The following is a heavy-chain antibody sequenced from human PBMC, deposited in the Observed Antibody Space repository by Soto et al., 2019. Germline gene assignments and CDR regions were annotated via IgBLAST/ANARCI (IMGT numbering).Heavy chain of an antibody. Sequence: ASVKVSCKASGYTFTSYDINWVREATGQGLEWMGWMNPNSGNTGYAQKFQGRVTMTRNTSISTAYMELSSLRSEDTAVYYCARWVYYYDSSGYSHNWFDPWGQGTLVTVSS. CDR2: MNPNSGNT. CDR1: GYTFTSYD. CDR3: ARWVYYYDSSGYSHNWFDP. V-gene: IGHV1-8*01. D-gene: IGHD3-22*01. J-gene: IGHJ5*02.